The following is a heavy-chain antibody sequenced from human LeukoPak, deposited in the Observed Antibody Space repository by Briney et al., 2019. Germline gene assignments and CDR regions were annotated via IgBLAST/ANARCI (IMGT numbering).Heavy chain of an antibody. Sequence: SETLSLTCTVSGGSISSYYWSWIRQPPGKGLEWIGYIYYSGSTNYNPSLKSRVTISVDTSKNQFSLELSSVTAADTAVYYCARGQYSSSSGYFDYWGQGTLVTVSS. J-gene: IGHJ4*02. CDR1: GGSISSYY. CDR2: IYYSGST. CDR3: ARGQYSSSSGYFDY. D-gene: IGHD6-6*01. V-gene: IGHV4-59*01.